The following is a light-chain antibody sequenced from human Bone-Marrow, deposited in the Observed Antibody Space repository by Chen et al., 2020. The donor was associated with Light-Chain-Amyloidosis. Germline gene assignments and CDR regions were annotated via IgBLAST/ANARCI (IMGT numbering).Light chain of an antibody. V-gene: IGLV1-47*01. Sequence: QSVLTQPPSASGTPGQRVTISCSGSSSNIGSNYVYWYQQGPGRAPKDHIYRNNQRPSGVPDRFSGSKSGTSGSLASSGRRYEDEADEYCAAWDDSLSWVFGGGTKLTVL. CDR2: RNN. CDR1: SSNIGSNY. J-gene: IGLJ3*02. CDR3: AAWDDSLSWV.